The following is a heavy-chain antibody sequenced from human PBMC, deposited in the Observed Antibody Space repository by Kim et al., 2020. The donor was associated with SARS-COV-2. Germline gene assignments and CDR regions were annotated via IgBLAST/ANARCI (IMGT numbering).Heavy chain of an antibody. V-gene: IGHV7-4-1*02. Sequence: YAQGFTGRFVFSLDTSVSTAYLQISSLKAEDTAVYYCARDGGPVLNPNDYWGQGTLVTVSS. J-gene: IGHJ4*02. D-gene: IGHD2-8*01. CDR3: ARDGGPVLNPNDY.